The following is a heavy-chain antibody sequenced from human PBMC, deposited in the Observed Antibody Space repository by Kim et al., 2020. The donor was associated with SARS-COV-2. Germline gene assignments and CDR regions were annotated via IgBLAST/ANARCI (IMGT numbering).Heavy chain of an antibody. V-gene: IGHV1-2*02. CDR3: ARGLYCSSTSCST. Sequence: NYAQKFQGRVTMTRDTSISTAYMELSRLRSDDTAVYYCARGLYCSSTSCSTWGQGTLVTVSS. J-gene: IGHJ5*02. D-gene: IGHD2-2*01.